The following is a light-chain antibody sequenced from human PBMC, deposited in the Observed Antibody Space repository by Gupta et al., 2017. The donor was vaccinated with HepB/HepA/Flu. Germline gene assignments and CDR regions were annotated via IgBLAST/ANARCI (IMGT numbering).Light chain of an antibody. CDR1: DIGMKS. Sequence: SYVLTQPPSVSVAPGKTATMTCGGNDIGMKSAHWYQQKAGQAPVLVVYDNDDRPSGIPGRFSGSNSESTATLTISRVEAGDEADYYCQVWDSSSDRVVFGGGTKLTVL. CDR3: QVWDSSSDRVV. J-gene: IGLJ2*01. CDR2: DND. V-gene: IGLV3-21*03.